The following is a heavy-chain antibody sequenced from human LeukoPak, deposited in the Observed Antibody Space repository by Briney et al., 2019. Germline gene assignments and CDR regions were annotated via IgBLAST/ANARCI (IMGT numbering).Heavy chain of an antibody. CDR1: GFTFSDYY. V-gene: IGHV3-11*01. CDR3: ARALVEEWLLYRYFSNYYMDV. D-gene: IGHD3-3*01. CDR2: ISSSGSTI. J-gene: IGHJ6*03. Sequence: GGSLRLSCAASGFTFSDYYMSWIRQPPGKGLEWVSYISSSGSTIYYADSVKGRFTISRDNAKNSLYLQMNSLRAEDTAVYYCARALVEEWLLYRYFSNYYMDVWGKGTTVTVSS.